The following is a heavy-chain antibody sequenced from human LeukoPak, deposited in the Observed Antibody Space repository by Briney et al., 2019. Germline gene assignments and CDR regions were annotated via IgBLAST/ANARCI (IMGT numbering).Heavy chain of an antibody. D-gene: IGHD3-16*02. CDR3: ARALMRLEELSLPSY. V-gene: IGHV7-4-1*02. CDR1: GYTFTSYG. Sequence: ASVKVSCKASGYTFTSYGITWVRQAPGQGLEWMGWINTNTGNPAYAQGFTGRFVFSVDTSVTTAYLQINNLEAEDTAVYYCARALMRLEELSLPSYWGQGTPVTVSS. J-gene: IGHJ4*02. CDR2: INTNTGNP.